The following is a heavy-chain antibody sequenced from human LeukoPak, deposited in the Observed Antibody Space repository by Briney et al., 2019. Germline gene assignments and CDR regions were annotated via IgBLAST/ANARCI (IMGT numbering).Heavy chain of an antibody. J-gene: IGHJ4*02. V-gene: IGHV4-59*01. CDR2: IYYSGST. CDR3: ASVTYDSSGYYYVDY. D-gene: IGHD3-22*01. Sequence: SETLSLTRTVSGGSISSYYWSWIRQPPGKGLEWIGYIYYSGSTNYNPSLKSRVTISVDTSKNQFSLKLSSVTAADTAVYYCASVTYDSSGYYYVDYWGQGNLVTVSS. CDR1: GGSISSYY.